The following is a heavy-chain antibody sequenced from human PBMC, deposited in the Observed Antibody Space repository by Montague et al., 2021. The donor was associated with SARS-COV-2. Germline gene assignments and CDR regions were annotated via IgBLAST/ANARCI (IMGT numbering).Heavy chain of an antibody. Sequence: CTISGDSVSGKRVAWNWIRQSPSRGFEWLGRTYYRSKWDSDYAESVKRRLVITPDTSKNQVSLQLNSVIPKDTAVYFCASSGITLTGLDAFDIWGQGTMVTVSS. CDR2: TYYRSKWDS. D-gene: IGHD3-9*01. CDR3: ASSGITLTGLDAFDI. J-gene: IGHJ3*02. V-gene: IGHV6-1*01. CDR1: GDSVSGKRVA.